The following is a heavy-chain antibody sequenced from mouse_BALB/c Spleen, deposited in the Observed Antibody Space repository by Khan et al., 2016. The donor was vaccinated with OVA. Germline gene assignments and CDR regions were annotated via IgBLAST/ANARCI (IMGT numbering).Heavy chain of an antibody. V-gene: IGHV3-2*02. J-gene: IGHJ2*01. CDR3: ARIYGGDFDY. D-gene: IGHD1-1*01. Sequence: EVQLVESGPGLVKPSQSLSLTCTFTGYSITSYYASNCIRQFPGNQLDWMGYISYIGNTKYNSSLKIRISITRDTAKNPFFLQLNSVTTEDTATYYCARIYGGDFDYWGQGTTLTVSS. CDR1: GYSITSYYA. CDR2: ISYIGNT.